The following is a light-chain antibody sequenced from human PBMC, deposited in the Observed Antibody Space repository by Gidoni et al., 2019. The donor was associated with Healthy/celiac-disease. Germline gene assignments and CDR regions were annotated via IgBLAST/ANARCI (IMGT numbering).Light chain of an antibody. CDR3: SAWDSSLSGV. CDR2: RNN. CDR1: SNNVGNQG. Sequence: QAGLTQQPSVSKGLRQTATLTCTGNSNNVGNQGAAWLQQHQGHPPKLLSYRNNNRPSGISERFSASRSGNTASLTITGLQPEDEADYYCSAWDSSLSGVFGGGTKLTVL. V-gene: IGLV10-54*04. J-gene: IGLJ3*02.